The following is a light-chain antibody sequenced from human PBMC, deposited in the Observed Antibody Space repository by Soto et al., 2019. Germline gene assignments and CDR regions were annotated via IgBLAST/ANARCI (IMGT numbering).Light chain of an antibody. J-gene: IGLJ2*01. CDR1: SSDVGGYDY. CDR3: SSYGGSNNVV. Sequence: QSVLTQPPSASGSPGQSVTISCTGTSSDVGGYDYVSWYQQHPGKAPKLMIYEVSKRPSGVPARFSGSKSGNTASLTVSGLQAEDEADYYCSSYGGSNNVVFGGGTKLTVL. CDR2: EVS. V-gene: IGLV2-8*01.